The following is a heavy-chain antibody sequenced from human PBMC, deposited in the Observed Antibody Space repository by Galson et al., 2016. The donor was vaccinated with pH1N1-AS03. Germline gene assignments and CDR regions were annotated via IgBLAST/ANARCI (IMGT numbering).Heavy chain of an antibody. CDR2: IQTTGNT. CDR3: ARDPPLEIGWYFDL. Sequence: SETLSLTCTVSGDSTFDYYWNWIRQPPGKGLEWIGYIQTTGNTKYNPSLKSRVTMSIDTSKNQISLHLMSVTAADTALYYCARDPPLEIGWYFDLWGRGTLVTVSS. V-gene: IGHV4-4*09. J-gene: IGHJ2*01. D-gene: IGHD3-3*01. CDR1: GDSTFDYY.